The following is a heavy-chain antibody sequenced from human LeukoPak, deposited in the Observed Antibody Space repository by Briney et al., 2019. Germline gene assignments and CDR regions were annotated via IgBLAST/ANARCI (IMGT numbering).Heavy chain of an antibody. J-gene: IGHJ6*02. CDR1: GFTVSGNY. D-gene: IGHD3-10*01. CDR3: ARDTGTTYYYGSGSSDGMDV. V-gene: IGHV3-66*01. Sequence: PGGSLRLSCAASGFTVSGNYMSWVRQAPGKGLEWVSVIYSGGSTYYADSVKGRFTISRDNSKNTLYLQMNSLRAEDTAVYYCARDTGTTYYYGSGSSDGMDVWGQGTTVTVSS. CDR2: IYSGGST.